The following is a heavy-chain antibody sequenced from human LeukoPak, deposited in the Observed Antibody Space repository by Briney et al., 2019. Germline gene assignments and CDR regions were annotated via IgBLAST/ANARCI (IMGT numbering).Heavy chain of an antibody. CDR2: ISGSGGST. J-gene: IGHJ5*02. CDR3: AKGGSSWYNWFDP. CDR1: GFTFSSYG. Sequence: QPGGSLRLSCAASGFTFSSYGMSWVRQAPGKGLEWVSAISGSGGSTYYADSVKGRFTISRDNSKNTLYLEMNSLRAEDTAVYYCAKGGSSWYNWFDPWGQGTLVTVSS. D-gene: IGHD6-13*01. V-gene: IGHV3-23*01.